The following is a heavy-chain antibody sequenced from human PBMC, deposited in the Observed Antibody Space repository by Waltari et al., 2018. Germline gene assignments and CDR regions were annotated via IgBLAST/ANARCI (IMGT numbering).Heavy chain of an antibody. Sequence: QVQLQESGPGLVKPSETLSLTCAVSGYSISSGYYWGWIRQPPGKGLEWIGSIYHSGSTYYNPSLKSRVTISVDTSKNQFSLKLSSVTAADTAVYYCARHPRGFSSPWGQGTLVTVSS. CDR1: GYSISSGYY. D-gene: IGHD3-10*01. J-gene: IGHJ4*02. CDR2: IYHSGST. V-gene: IGHV4-38-2*01. CDR3: ARHPRGFSSP.